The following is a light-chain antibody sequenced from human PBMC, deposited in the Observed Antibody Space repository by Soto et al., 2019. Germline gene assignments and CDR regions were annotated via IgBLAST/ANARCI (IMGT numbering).Light chain of an antibody. CDR2: DVS. J-gene: IGLJ2*01. Sequence: QSVLTQPASVSGSPGQSITISCTGTSSDIGGYNYVSWYQQHPGKAPKLMIYDVSYRPSGVSHRFSGSKSGSTASLTISGLQAEDEADYYCSSYTSSSTLDVVFGGGTKVTVL. CDR3: SSYTSSSTLDVV. V-gene: IGLV2-14*01. CDR1: SSDIGGYNY.